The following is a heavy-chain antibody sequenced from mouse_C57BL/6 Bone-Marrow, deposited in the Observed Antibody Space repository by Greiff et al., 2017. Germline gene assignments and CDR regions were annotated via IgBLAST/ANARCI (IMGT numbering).Heavy chain of an antibody. Sequence: QVQLQQSGAELVRPGTSVRVSCKASGYAFTNYLIEWVKQRPGQGLEWIGVINPGSGGTNYNEKFKGKATLTADKSSSTAYMQLSSLTSEDSAVYFCARGGYYGNPDYWGQGTTLTVSS. V-gene: IGHV1-54*01. CDR1: GYAFTNYL. D-gene: IGHD2-1*01. CDR3: ARGGYYGNPDY. J-gene: IGHJ2*01. CDR2: INPGSGGT.